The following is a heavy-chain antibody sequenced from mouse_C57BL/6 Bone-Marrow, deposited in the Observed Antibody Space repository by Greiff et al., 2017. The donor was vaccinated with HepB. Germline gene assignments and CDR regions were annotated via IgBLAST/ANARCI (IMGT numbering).Heavy chain of an antibody. D-gene: IGHD2-5*01. J-gene: IGHJ4*01. CDR3: ARWPPVYYNNYLYYYAMDY. CDR2: IDPEDGET. CDR1: GFNIKDYY. Sequence: VQLKESGAELVKPGASVKLSCTASGFNIKDYYMHWVKQRTEQGLEWIGRIDPEDGETKYASKVQGKATITADTYSTTAYLQLSSLTSEDNAVYYSARWPPVYYNNYLYYYAMDYWGQGTSVTVSS. V-gene: IGHV14-2*01.